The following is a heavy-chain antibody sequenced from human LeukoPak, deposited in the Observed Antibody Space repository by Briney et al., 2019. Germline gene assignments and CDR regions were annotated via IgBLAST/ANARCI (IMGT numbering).Heavy chain of an antibody. CDR1: GGSISSYY. CDR2: IYYSGST. V-gene: IGHV4-59*01. D-gene: IGHD3-10*01. J-gene: IGHJ5*02. CDR3: ARTVGITKVRGVIWWFDP. Sequence: SSETLSLTCTVSGGSISSYYWSWIRQPPGKGLEWIGYIYYSGSTNYNPSLRSRVTISVDTSKNQFSLKLSSVTAADTAVYYCARTVGITKVRGVIWWFDPWGQGTLVTVSS.